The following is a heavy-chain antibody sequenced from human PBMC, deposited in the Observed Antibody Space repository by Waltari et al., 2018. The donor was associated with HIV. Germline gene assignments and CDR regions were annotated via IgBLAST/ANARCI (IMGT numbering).Heavy chain of an antibody. CDR3: ARADDSRGYFLFGLDV. V-gene: IGHV3-49*05. CDR1: GFPFGDYV. Sequence: EMQLVESGGDLVKPGRSLRLSCAASGFPFGDYVMNWFRQAPGKRLGWFGFIRGKIYGGTTEYAASVKGRFSISKDDSKSVAYLQMNSLRTEDSAVYYCARADDSRGYFLFGLDVWGQGTTVTVSS. D-gene: IGHD3-22*01. J-gene: IGHJ6*02. CDR2: IRGKIYGGTT.